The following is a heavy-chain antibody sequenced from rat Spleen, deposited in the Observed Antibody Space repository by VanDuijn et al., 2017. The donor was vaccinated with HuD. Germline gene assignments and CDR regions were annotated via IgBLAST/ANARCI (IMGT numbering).Heavy chain of an antibody. CDR1: GFTFDDYY. J-gene: IGHJ1*01. Sequence: EVQLVESGGGLVQPGRSMKLSCAASGFTFDDYYMAWVRQAPTKGLEWVTTISSDGGMNFYRDSVKGRFTISRDNAKSTLCLQMDSLRSEDTATYHCAGAGYLRDWYFDFWGPGTMVTVSS. V-gene: IGHV5-25*01. CDR3: AGAGYLRDWYFDF. D-gene: IGHD2-2*01. CDR2: ISSDGGMN.